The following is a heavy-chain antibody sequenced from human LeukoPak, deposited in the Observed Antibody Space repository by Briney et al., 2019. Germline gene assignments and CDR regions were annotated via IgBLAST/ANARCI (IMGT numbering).Heavy chain of an antibody. CDR1: GFTFSSDA. V-gene: IGHV3-23*01. CDR3: AKGPQLYSGYHPDY. Sequence: GGSLRLSCAASGFTFSSDAMTWVRQAPGEGLEWVSTITGSDDTTYYADSVKGRFTISRDYSKNTVHLQLNDLRAEDTAMYYCAKGPQLYSGYHPDYWGQGTLVTVSS. J-gene: IGHJ4*02. D-gene: IGHD5-12*01. CDR2: ITGSDDTT.